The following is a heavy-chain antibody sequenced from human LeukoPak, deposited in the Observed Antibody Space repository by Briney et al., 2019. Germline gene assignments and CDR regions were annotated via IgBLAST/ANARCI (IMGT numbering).Heavy chain of an antibody. CDR3: ARAQWLVELYVDY. Sequence: GGSLRLSCAASGFTFSSYAMHWVRQAPGKGLEWVAVISYDGSNKYYADSVKGRFTISRDNSKNTLYLQMNSLRAEDTAVYYCARAQWLVELYVDYWGQGTLVTVSS. V-gene: IGHV3-30*04. CDR1: GFTFSSYA. J-gene: IGHJ4*02. CDR2: ISYDGSNK. D-gene: IGHD6-19*01.